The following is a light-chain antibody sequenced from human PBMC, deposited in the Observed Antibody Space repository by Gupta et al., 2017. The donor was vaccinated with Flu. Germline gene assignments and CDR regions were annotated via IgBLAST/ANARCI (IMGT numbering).Light chain of an antibody. V-gene: IGLV2-14*01. Sequence: SDVGANNYVSWYQQHPGKAPKVMIYGVNTRPSGVSDRFSGSKSGNTASLTISGLQAEDEADYYCSSYRSSSTSFFFGTGTKVTVL. CDR2: GVN. J-gene: IGLJ1*01. CDR1: SDVGANNY. CDR3: SSYRSSSTSFF.